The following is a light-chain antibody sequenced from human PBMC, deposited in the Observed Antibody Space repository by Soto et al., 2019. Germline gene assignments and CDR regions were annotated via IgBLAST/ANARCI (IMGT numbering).Light chain of an antibody. V-gene: IGKV3-15*01. J-gene: IGKJ4*01. CDR2: GAA. Sequence: EIVMTQSPATLSVSPGERATLSCRASQSVSSNFFWYQQKPGQAPPLLLYGAATRATSSPARFSGSGSGTAFTLTISSMQSEDFAVYYCQQYNNWPPLTFGGGTKVEIK. CDR3: QQYNNWPPLT. CDR1: QSVSSN.